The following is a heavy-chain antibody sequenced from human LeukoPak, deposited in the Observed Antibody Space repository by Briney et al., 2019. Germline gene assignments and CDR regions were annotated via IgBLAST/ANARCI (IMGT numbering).Heavy chain of an antibody. CDR3: AKNFYYAEEYYFDY. CDR2: ISGSGGST. D-gene: IGHD3-10*01. V-gene: IGHV3-23*01. Sequence: GGSLRLSCAASGFTFSSYAMSWVRQAPGKGLGWVSAISGSGGSTYYADSVKGRFTISRDNSKNTLYLQMNSLRAEDTAVYYCAKNFYYAEEYYFDYWGQGTLVTVSS. CDR1: GFTFSSYA. J-gene: IGHJ4*02.